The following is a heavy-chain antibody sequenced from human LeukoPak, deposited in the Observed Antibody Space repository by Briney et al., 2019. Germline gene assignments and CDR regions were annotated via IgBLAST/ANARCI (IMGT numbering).Heavy chain of an antibody. V-gene: IGHV3-21*01. CDR2: ISSSSSYM. Sequence: GGSLRLSCAASGFTFNTYSTNWVRQAPGKGLEWVSCISSSSSYMYYADSVRGRFTISRDNAKRSLYLQMNSLRAEDTAVYYCARAAGGVSGYDLYYFDYWGQGALVTVSS. J-gene: IGHJ4*02. CDR1: GFTFNTYS. D-gene: IGHD5-12*01. CDR3: ARAAGGVSGYDLYYFDY.